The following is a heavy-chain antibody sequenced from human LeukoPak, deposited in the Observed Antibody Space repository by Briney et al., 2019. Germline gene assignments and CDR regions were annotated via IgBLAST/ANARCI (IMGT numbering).Heavy chain of an antibody. V-gene: IGHV4-59*01. Sequence: SETLSLTCTVSGGSISSYYWSWIRQPPGKGLEWIGYIYYSGSTNYSPSLKSRVTISVDTSKNQSSLKLSSVTAADTAVYYCARAGLTGRYNWFDPWGQGTLVTVSS. CDR3: ARAGLTGRYNWFDP. J-gene: IGHJ5*02. CDR1: GGSISSYY. D-gene: IGHD1-20*01. CDR2: IYYSGST.